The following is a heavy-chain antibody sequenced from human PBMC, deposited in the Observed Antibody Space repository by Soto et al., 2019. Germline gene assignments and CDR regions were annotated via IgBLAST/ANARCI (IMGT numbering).Heavy chain of an antibody. CDR2: TNAGYGNT. CDR3: AKGETRTGDPNDY. D-gene: IGHD3-16*01. V-gene: IGHV1-3*01. Sequence: QVQLVQSGAEVKKPGASVKVSCQASGYTFTTYAAHWVRQAPGHRLEWLGWTNAGYGNTKYSQKFQDRVTITRDTSGGTAYMELSSLRSEDTAVDYCAKGETRTGDPNDYCGQGTLVTVSS. CDR1: GYTFTTYA. J-gene: IGHJ4*02.